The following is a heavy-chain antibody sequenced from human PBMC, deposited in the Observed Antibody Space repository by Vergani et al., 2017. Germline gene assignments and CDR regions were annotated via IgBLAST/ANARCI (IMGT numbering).Heavy chain of an antibody. CDR2: IYPGDSDT. J-gene: IGHJ4*02. Sequence: EVQLVPSGAEVKKPGESLKISCKGSGYSFTSYWIGWVRQMPGKGLGWMGIIYPGDSDTRYSPSFQGQVTIPADKSISTAYLQWSSLKASDPALHYCAGGSEDYGGNNPFNYWGQGTLVTVSS. CDR3: AGGSEDYGGNNPFNY. V-gene: IGHV5-51*01. D-gene: IGHD4-23*01. CDR1: GYSFTSYW.